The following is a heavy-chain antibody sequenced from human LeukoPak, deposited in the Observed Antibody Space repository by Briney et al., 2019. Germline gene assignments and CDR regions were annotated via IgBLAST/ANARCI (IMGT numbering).Heavy chain of an antibody. CDR3: ARLGYGSGSYYAPQH. D-gene: IGHD3-10*01. CDR1: GFTFNSYA. V-gene: IGHV3-66*01. Sequence: GGSLRLSCAASGFTFNSYAMSWVRQAPGKGLEWVSVIYSGGSTYYADSVKGRFTISRDNSKNTLYLQMNSLRAEDTAVYYCARLGYGSGSYYAPQHWGQGTLVTVSS. J-gene: IGHJ1*01. CDR2: IYSGGST.